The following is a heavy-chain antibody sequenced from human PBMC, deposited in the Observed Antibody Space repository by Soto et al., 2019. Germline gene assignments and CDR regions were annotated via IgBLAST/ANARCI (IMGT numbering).Heavy chain of an antibody. CDR3: AGRCDGINCLGYFDY. V-gene: IGHV1-69*06. CDR1: GGTFNNYV. J-gene: IGHJ4*02. CDR2: IIPIFGTA. Sequence: QVQLVQSGAEVKKPGSSVKVSCRASGGTFNNYVINWVRQAPGQGLEWMAGIIPIFGTANYAQKFQGRVTITADKSTSTDYMELNSLRSEDTAVYYCAGRCDGINCLGYFDYWGQGTLVTVSS. D-gene: IGHD2-21*01.